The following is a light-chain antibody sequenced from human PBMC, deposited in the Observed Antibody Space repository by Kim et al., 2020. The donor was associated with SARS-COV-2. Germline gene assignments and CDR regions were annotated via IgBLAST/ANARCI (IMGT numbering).Light chain of an antibody. Sequence: SAPVRDRVTITCRASQTISSYLSWYQQKPGKAPKLLIYTASTLQSGVPSRFSGSGSGTDFALTISSLQPEDFATYYCQQSSSPPYTFGQGTKLEI. CDR2: TAS. CDR1: QTISSY. CDR3: QQSSSPPYT. J-gene: IGKJ2*01. V-gene: IGKV1-39*01.